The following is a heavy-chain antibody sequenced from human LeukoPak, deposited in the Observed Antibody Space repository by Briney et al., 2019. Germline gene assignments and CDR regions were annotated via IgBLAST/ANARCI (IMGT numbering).Heavy chain of an antibody. Sequence: SETLSLTCTVSGGSISSYYWTWIRQPPGKGLEWIGYIYYSGSTNYNPSLKSRVTISVDTSKNQFSLKLSSVTAADTAVYYCARLVKSAGGSWIDYWGQGTLVTVSS. J-gene: IGHJ4*02. V-gene: IGHV4-59*08. D-gene: IGHD2-15*01. CDR2: IYYSGST. CDR3: ARLVKSAGGSWIDY. CDR1: GGSISSYY.